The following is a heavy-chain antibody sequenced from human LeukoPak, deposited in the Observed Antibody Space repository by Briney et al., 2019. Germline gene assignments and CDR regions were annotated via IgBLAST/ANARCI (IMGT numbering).Heavy chain of an antibody. Sequence: SETLSLTCTVSGGSISSYYWSWIRQPPGKGLEWIGYIYYSGSTNYNPSLKSRVTISVDTSKNQFSLKLTSVTAADTAVYYCARLAPVDYCSGTRCYNSYYFDYWGQGTLVTVSS. CDR3: ARLAPVDYCSGTRCYNSYYFDY. J-gene: IGHJ4*02. CDR2: IYYSGST. D-gene: IGHD2-15*01. CDR1: GGSISSYY. V-gene: IGHV4-59*08.